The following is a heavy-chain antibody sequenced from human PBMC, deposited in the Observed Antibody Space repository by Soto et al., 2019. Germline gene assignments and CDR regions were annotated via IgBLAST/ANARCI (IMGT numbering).Heavy chain of an antibody. Sequence: DVHLVESGGDLVKPGGSLRLSCEVSGLNFSIAWMNWVRQAPGKGLEWVGRIKSSANGGTADYNTPVKGRFGISRDDSKKMLYLQMSGLTFEDTAVYYCSTRDYWGPGTLVAVSS. CDR2: IKSSANGGTA. CDR1: GLNFSIAW. V-gene: IGHV3-15*05. CDR3: STRDY. J-gene: IGHJ4*02.